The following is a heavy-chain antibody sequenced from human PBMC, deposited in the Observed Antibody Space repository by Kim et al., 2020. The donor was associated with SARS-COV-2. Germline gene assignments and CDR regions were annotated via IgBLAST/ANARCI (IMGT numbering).Heavy chain of an antibody. CDR3: ARAYCGTNCYNGMQV. J-gene: IGHJ6*02. V-gene: IGHV3-21*01. D-gene: IGHD2-21*01. CDR1: GFTFSPFS. CDR2: ISDRGDYI. Sequence: GGSLRLSCVMSGFTFSPFSMNWVRQAPGKGLEWVSSISDRGDYIDYADAVKGCFTISRDNAKNPLFLQMYSLRSEDTAVYYCARAYCGTNCYNGMQVWGQETTVTVAS.